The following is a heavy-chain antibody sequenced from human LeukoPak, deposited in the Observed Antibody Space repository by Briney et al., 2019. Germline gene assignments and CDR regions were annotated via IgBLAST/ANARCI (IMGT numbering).Heavy chain of an antibody. CDR3: ARDPSGSYSEDAFDI. J-gene: IGHJ3*02. Sequence: ASVKVSCKASGYTFTGYYMHWVRQAPGQGLEWMGWINPNSGGTNYAQKFQGWVTMTRDTSISTAYMELSRLRSDDTAVYYCARDPSGSYSEDAFDIWGQGTMVTVSS. CDR2: INPNSGGT. CDR1: GYTFTGYY. V-gene: IGHV1-2*04. D-gene: IGHD1-26*01.